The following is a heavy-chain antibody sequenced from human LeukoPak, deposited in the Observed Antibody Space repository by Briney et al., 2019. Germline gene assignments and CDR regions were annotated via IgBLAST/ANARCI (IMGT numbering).Heavy chain of an antibody. V-gene: IGHV1-69-2*01. CDR2: VDPEDGET. D-gene: IGHD1-26*01. J-gene: IGHJ4*02. Sequence: ASVKVSCKVSGYTFTDYYMHWVQQAPGKGLEWMGLVDPEDGETIYAEKFQGGVTITADTSTDTAYMELSSLRSEDTAVYYCATDRDSGSYYASDYWGQGTLVTVSS. CDR3: ATDRDSGSYYASDY. CDR1: GYTFTDYY.